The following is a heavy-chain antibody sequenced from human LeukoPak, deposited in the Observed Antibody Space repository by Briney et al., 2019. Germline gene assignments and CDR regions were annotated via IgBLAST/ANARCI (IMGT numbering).Heavy chain of an antibody. CDR3: ARVAYSSSCYDY. D-gene: IGHD6-13*01. V-gene: IGHV3-48*01. CDR2: ISSAGRTM. J-gene: IGHJ4*02. Sequence: GGSLRLSCAASGFTFSSYSMNWVRQAPGKGLEWVSYISSAGRTMYYAVSVKGRFTISRDNAKNSLYLQMNSLRAEDTAVYYCARVAYSSSCYDYWGQGILVTVSS. CDR1: GFTFSSYS.